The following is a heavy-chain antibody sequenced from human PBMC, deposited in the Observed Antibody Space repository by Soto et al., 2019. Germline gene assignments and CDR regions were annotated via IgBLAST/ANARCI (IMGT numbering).Heavy chain of an antibody. CDR1: VASVSSSSFS. D-gene: IGHD6-19*01. CDR3: ARETGYSSGWYYFDY. V-gene: IGHV6-1*01. Sequence: SETLSLTCAISVASVSSSSFSWVVMRQSPSRRLLWLGRTYYRSKWYNDYAGSVKSRISFNADTSKNQFSLQLVSVTPDDAAVYYCARETGYSSGWYYFDYWGQGALVTGSS. CDR2: TYYRSKWYN. J-gene: IGHJ4*02.